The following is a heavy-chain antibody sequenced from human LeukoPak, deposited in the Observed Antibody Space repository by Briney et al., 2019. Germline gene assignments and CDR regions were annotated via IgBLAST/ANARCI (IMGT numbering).Heavy chain of an antibody. CDR2: IYRCGST. V-gene: IGHV4-30-2*01. D-gene: IGHD3-10*01. Sequence: SETLSLTCAVSGGSISSGGYPWSWMRQPPVTGLEWIGYIYRCGSTYYNPSIKSRVTISVERSKNQFSLRVGSVAGANTAVYYCARVKGTYYYGMDDWGQGTTVTVSS. J-gene: IGHJ6*02. CDR3: ARVKGTYYYGMDD. CDR1: GGSISSGGYP.